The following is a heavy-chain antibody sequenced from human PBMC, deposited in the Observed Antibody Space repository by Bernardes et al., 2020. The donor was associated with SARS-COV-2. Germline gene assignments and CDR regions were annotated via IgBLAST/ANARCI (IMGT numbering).Heavy chain of an antibody. CDR1: GGSISSSSYY. J-gene: IGHJ5*02. CDR3: ARTAVYGSGSYRVIYWFDP. CDR2: IYYSGST. D-gene: IGHD3-10*01. V-gene: IGHV4-39*07. Sequence: SETLSLTCTVSGGSISSSSYYWGWIRQPPGKGLEWIGSIYYSGSTYYNPSLKSRVTISVDTSKNQFSLKLSSVTAADTAVYYCARTAVYGSGSYRVIYWFDPWGQGTLVTVSS.